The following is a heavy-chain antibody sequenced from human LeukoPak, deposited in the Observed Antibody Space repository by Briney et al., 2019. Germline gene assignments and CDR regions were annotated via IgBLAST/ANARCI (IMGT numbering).Heavy chain of an antibody. Sequence: ASVKVSCKASGYTFTSYGISWVRQAPGQGLEWMGWISAYNGNTNYAQKLQGRVTMTTDTSTSTACMELRSLRSDDTAVYYCAREVTFGQLVEDYWGQGTLVTVSS. CDR3: AREVTFGQLVEDY. J-gene: IGHJ4*02. D-gene: IGHD6-13*01. CDR1: GYTFTSYG. CDR2: ISAYNGNT. V-gene: IGHV1-18*01.